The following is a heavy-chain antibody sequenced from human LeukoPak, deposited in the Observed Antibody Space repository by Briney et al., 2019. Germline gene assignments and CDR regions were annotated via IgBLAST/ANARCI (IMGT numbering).Heavy chain of an antibody. CDR2: ISGSGCST. J-gene: IGHJ4*02. V-gene: IGHV3-23*01. D-gene: IGHD3-22*01. CDR1: GFTFSSYA. CDR3: AKDPRPGPFGDSTEADY. Sequence: GGSLRLSCAASGFTFSSYAMSWVRQAPGKGVEWVSAISGSGCSTYYTDSVRGRFTISRDNSKNTLYLQMNRLRAEDTAVYYCAKDPRPGPFGDSTEADYWGQGTLVTVSS.